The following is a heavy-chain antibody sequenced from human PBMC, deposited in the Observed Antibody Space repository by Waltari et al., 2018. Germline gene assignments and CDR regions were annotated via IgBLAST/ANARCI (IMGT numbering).Heavy chain of an antibody. Sequence: EVQLVESGGGLVQPGGSLRLSCAASGFTFSSYWMSWVHQAPGRGLEWGAKKSQDVSEGYCVDSVKGRFTISRDNAKNSLYLQMSSLRAEDTAVYYCARYGDSDPGFDYWGQGTLVTVSS. V-gene: IGHV3-7*03. D-gene: IGHD4-17*01. CDR3: ARYGDSDPGFDY. CDR1: GFTFSSYW. J-gene: IGHJ4*02. CDR2: KSQDVSEG.